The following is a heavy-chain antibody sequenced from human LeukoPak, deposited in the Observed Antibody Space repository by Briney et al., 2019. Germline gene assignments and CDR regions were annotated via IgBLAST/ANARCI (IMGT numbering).Heavy chain of an antibody. J-gene: IGHJ4*02. Sequence: PGGSLRLSCAASGFTFSSYEMNWVRQAPGQGLEWVSYISPSGSTIYYADSVKGRFTISRDNAKNSLYLQMNSLRAEDTAVYYCARDGFSNSRFGYWGQGTLVTVSS. CDR2: ISPSGSTI. D-gene: IGHD4-11*01. V-gene: IGHV3-48*03. CDR3: ARDGFSNSRFGY. CDR1: GFTFSSYE.